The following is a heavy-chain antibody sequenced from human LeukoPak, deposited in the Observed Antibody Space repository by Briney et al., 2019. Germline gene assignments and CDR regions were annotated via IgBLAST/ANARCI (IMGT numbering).Heavy chain of an antibody. V-gene: IGHV3-48*01. CDR2: IGNGGHII. J-gene: IGHJ4*02. CDR3: ARDLFQQALDY. CDR1: EFTFTTYT. Sequence: GGALRLSCVASEFTFTTYTMNWVRQAPGKGLEWVSYIGNGGHIIYYADSVKGRFTISRDDAQNSLYLQLNRLRPEDTAVYYCARDLFQQALDYWGQGTLVTVSS.